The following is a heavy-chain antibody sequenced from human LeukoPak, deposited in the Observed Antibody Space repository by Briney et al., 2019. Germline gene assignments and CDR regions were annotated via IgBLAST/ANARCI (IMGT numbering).Heavy chain of an antibody. CDR1: GYTFTSYG. V-gene: IGHV1-18*01. CDR3: ARDRSYYYDSSGYLDY. Sequence: ASVKASCKASGYTFTSYGISWVRQAPGQGLEWMGWISAYNGNTNYAQKLQGRVTMTTDTSTSTAYMELRSLRSDDTAVYYCARDRSYYYDSSGYLDYWGQGTLVTVSS. CDR2: ISAYNGNT. D-gene: IGHD3-22*01. J-gene: IGHJ4*02.